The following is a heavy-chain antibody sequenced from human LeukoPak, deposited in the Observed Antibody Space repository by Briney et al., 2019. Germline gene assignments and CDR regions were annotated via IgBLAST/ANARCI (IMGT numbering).Heavy chain of an antibody. J-gene: IGHJ4*01. CDR1: GFTFSNAW. CDR2: ILRKTDGGTT. CDR3: STDSYDL. V-gene: IGHV3-15*01. Sequence: PGRSLRLSCAASGFTFSNAWMTWVRQAPGKGLEWVGRILRKTDGGTTDYAAPVKGRFSISRDDSKNTLCLQMNSLKTEDTAVYYCSTDSYDLWGHGTLVLVSS. D-gene: IGHD3/OR15-3a*01.